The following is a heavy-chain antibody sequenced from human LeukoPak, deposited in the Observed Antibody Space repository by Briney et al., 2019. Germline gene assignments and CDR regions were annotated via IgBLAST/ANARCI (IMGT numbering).Heavy chain of an antibody. Sequence: ASVKVSCKASGYTFTSYDINWVRQAPGQGLEWMGWMNPNSGNSGFAQKFQGRVIMTRNTSIATAYMEVTNLRFDDTAVYYCVDPDRWGQGTLVTVSS. CDR1: GYTFTSYD. CDR3: VDPDR. D-gene: IGHD3-22*01. V-gene: IGHV1-8*01. J-gene: IGHJ1*01. CDR2: MNPNSGNS.